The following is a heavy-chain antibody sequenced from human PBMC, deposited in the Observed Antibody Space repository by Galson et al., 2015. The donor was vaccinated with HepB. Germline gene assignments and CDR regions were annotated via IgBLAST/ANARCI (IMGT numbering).Heavy chain of an antibody. CDR2: INAGNGNT. CDR1: GYTFTSYA. V-gene: IGHV1-3*01. D-gene: IGHD6-13*01. Sequence: SVKVSCKASGYTFTSYAMHWVRQAPGQRLEWMGWINAGNGNTKYSQKFQGRVTITRDTSASTAYMELSSLRSEDTAVYYCARVLAAAGDYYYYYYGMDVRGQGTTVTVSS. J-gene: IGHJ6*02. CDR3: ARVLAAAGDYYYYYYGMDV.